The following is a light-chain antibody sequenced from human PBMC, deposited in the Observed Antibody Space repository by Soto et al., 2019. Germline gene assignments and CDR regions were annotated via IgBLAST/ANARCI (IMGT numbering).Light chain of an antibody. CDR1: RSNIGANH. V-gene: IGLV1-51*01. CDR3: GSWDNSLSGVV. CDR2: DNN. J-gene: IGLJ2*01. Sequence: QSVLTQPPSVSAATGQKVTITCSGSRSNIGANHVFWYQQVLGTAPKLLIYDNNKRPSAIPDRFSGSKSGTSATLGITGLQTGDEADYYCGSWDNSLSGVVFGGGTKVTVL.